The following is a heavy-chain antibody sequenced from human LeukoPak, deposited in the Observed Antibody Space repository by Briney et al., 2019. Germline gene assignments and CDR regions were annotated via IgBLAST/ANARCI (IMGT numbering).Heavy chain of an antibody. J-gene: IGHJ4*02. CDR2: ISSSSSYI. CDR1: GFIFSSYS. Sequence: GGSLRLSCAASGFIFSSYSMNWVRQAPGKGLEWVSSISSSSSYIYYADSVKGRFTISRDNAKNSLYLQMNSLRAEDTAVYYCARDLDVGAAAVFDYWGQGTLVTVSS. D-gene: IGHD6-13*01. CDR3: ARDLDVGAAAVFDY. V-gene: IGHV3-21*01.